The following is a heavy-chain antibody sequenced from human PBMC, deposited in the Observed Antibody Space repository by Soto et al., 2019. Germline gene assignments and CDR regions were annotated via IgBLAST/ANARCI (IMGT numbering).Heavy chain of an antibody. J-gene: IGHJ4*02. V-gene: IGHV3-15*07. Sequence: GAPRLSCAAPGFSFTYPRVKLGPQAPGKGLEWVGRIKSKYDGGTLDYAAPVMGRFIISRDDSKNTVYLQMNSLKTEDTALYFCATGGPYFDYWGRGTQVTVSS. CDR1: GFSFTYPR. CDR3: ATGGPYFDY. D-gene: IGHD3-10*01. CDR2: IKSKYDGGTL.